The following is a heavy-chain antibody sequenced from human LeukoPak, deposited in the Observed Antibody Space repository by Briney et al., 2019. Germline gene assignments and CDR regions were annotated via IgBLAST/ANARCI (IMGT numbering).Heavy chain of an antibody. D-gene: IGHD2-15*01. Sequence: PSETLSLTCTVSGGSISSSSYYWGWIRQPPGKGLEWIGNIYYTGSTYYNPSLKSRVTISVDTSKNQFSLKLSSVTAADTAVYYCARLYEGYCSGGSCYWFDPWGQGTLVTVSS. CDR3: ARLYEGYCSGGSCYWFDP. CDR2: IYYTGST. J-gene: IGHJ5*02. V-gene: IGHV4-39*01. CDR1: GGSISSSSYY.